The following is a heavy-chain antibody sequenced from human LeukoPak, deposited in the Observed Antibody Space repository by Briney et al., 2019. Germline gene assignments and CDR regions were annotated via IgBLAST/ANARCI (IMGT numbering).Heavy chain of an antibody. D-gene: IGHD3-22*01. CDR1: GFTFSSYG. V-gene: IGHV3-30*02. CDR3: AKDRGGVGVIARDDAFDI. J-gene: IGHJ3*02. Sequence: GGSLRLSCAASGFTFSSYGMHWVRQAPGKGLEWVAFIRYDGSNKYYADSVKGRFTISRDNSKNTLYLQMNSLRAEDTAVYYCAKDRGGVGVIARDDAFDIWGQGTMVTVSS. CDR2: IRYDGSNK.